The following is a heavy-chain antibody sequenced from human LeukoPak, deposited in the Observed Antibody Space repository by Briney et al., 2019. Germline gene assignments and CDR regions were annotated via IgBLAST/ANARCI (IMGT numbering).Heavy chain of an antibody. CDR3: ARDRMFGTVMVLYYFDY. V-gene: IGHV1-2*02. D-gene: IGHD5-18*01. CDR2: INPNSGGT. J-gene: IGHJ4*02. Sequence: GASVKVSCKASGYTFTGYYMHRVRQAPGQGLEWMGWINPNSGGTNYAQKFQGRVTMTRDTSISTAYMELSRLRSDDTAVYYCARDRMFGTVMVLYYFDYWGQGTLVTVSS. CDR1: GYTFTGYY.